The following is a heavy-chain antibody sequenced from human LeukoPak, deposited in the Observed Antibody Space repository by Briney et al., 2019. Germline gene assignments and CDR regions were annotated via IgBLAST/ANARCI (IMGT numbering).Heavy chain of an antibody. Sequence: GGSLRLSCAASGFTFSSYWMSWVRQAPGKGLEWVANIKQDGSEKYYVDSVKGRFTISRDNTKSSLYLQMNSLRAEDTAVYYCARDHHYYGSGSEYDYWGQGTLVTVSS. CDR3: ARDHHYYGSGSEYDY. D-gene: IGHD3-10*01. CDR1: GFTFSSYW. J-gene: IGHJ4*02. V-gene: IGHV3-7*01. CDR2: IKQDGSEK.